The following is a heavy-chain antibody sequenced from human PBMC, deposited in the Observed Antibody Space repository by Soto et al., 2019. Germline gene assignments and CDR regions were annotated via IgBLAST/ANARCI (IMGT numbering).Heavy chain of an antibody. D-gene: IGHD2-2*01. J-gene: IGHJ4*02. Sequence: GASVKVSCKASGSTFTSYCISWVRQAPGQGLEWMGWISAYNGNTNYAQKLQGRVTMTTDTSTSTVYMELGSLISDDAAVYYCARDSVVVPSALYYFDYWGQGTLVTVSS. CDR2: ISAYNGNT. CDR1: GSTFTSYC. CDR3: ARDSVVVPSALYYFDY. V-gene: IGHV1-18*01.